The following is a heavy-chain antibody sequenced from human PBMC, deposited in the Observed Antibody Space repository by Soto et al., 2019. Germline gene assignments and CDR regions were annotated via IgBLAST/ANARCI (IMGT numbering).Heavy chain of an antibody. CDR2: IYDSGST. J-gene: IGHJ4*02. D-gene: IGHD6-19*01. CDR3: ARAGSSGWYFFDY. V-gene: IGHV4-59*12. CDR1: GGSISSYY. Sequence: PSETLSLTCTVSGGSISSYYWRCIRQPPRKGLEWIGYIYDSGSTNYNPSLKSRVTISVDTSKNQFSLKLSSVTAADTAVYYCARAGSSGWYFFDYWGQGTLVTVSS.